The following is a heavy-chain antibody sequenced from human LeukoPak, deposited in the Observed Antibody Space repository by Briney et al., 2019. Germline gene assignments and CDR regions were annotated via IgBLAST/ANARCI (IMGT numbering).Heavy chain of an antibody. Sequence: SETLSLTCTVSGGSISSYYWSWIRQPPGKGLEWIGYIYYSGSTNYNPSLKSRVTISVDTSKNQFSLKLSSVTAADTAVYYCARGNPIRYFDWLLYRQNNYYYMDVWGKGTTVTISS. CDR1: GGSISSYY. CDR3: ARGNPIRYFDWLLYRQNNYYYMDV. D-gene: IGHD3-9*01. V-gene: IGHV4-59*01. CDR2: IYYSGST. J-gene: IGHJ6*03.